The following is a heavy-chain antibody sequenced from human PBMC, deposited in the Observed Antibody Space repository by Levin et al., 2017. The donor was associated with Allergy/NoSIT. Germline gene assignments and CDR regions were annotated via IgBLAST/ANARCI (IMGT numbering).Heavy chain of an antibody. D-gene: IGHD3-22*01. CDR2: IKQDGSEK. CDR1: GFTFSSYW. Sequence: GGSLRLSCAASGFTFSSYWMNWVRQAPGKGLEWVANIKQDGSEKYYVDSVKGRFTISRDNAKNSLFLQMNSLRAEDTAVYYCARGDYYDSSGYYQNYYYYAMDVWGQGTTVTVSS. CDR3: ARGDYYDSSGYYQNYYYYAMDV. V-gene: IGHV3-7*01. J-gene: IGHJ6*02.